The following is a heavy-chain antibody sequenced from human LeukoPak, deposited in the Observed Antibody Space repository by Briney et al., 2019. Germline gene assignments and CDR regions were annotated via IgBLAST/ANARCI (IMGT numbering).Heavy chain of an antibody. CDR2: IRQHGSER. Sequence: GGSLRLSCAASGFTFNRHWMSWVRQAPGKGLEWVATIRQHGSERHYVDSVTGRFIISRDNAKNSLSLQMNSLRAEDTAMYYCATSQPLRFLEWLPLDYWGQGTLVTVSS. CDR3: ATSQPLRFLEWLPLDY. D-gene: IGHD3-3*01. CDR1: GFTFNRHW. V-gene: IGHV3-7*01. J-gene: IGHJ4*02.